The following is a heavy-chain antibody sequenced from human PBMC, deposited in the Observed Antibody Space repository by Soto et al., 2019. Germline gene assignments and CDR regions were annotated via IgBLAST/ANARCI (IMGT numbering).Heavy chain of an antibody. J-gene: IGHJ4*02. CDR2: VSGSGATT. CDR3: AKGAPGTPYFDY. D-gene: IGHD6-13*01. V-gene: IGHV3-23*01. CDR1: GFTFTSSA. Sequence: AGGSLRLSCAASGFTFTSSAMNWVRQAPGKGLEWVSAVSGSGATTWYADSLRGRFTISRDNSKNTVYLQMNGLRAEDTAVYYCAKGAPGTPYFDYWGQGALVTVSP.